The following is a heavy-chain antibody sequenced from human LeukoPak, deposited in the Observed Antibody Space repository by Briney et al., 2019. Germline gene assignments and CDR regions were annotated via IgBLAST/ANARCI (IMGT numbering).Heavy chain of an antibody. Sequence: GASVKVSCKASGYTFTGYYMHWVRQAPGQGLEWMGRINPNSGGTNYAQKFQGRVTMTRDTSISTAYMELSRLRSDDTAVYYCARVSGGSYYSDYWVQGTLVTVSS. CDR2: INPNSGGT. D-gene: IGHD2-15*01. V-gene: IGHV1-2*06. CDR3: ARVSGGSYYSDY. J-gene: IGHJ4*02. CDR1: GYTFTGYY.